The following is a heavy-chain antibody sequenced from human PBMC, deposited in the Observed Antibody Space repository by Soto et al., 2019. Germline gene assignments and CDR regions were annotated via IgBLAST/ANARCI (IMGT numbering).Heavy chain of an antibody. CDR1: GFSLTSPRMC. CDR2: IERDDDDK. J-gene: IGHJ6*02. D-gene: IGHD1-20*01. CDR3: ARSIRGPRRLNGMDV. V-gene: IGHV2-70*13. Sequence: GPTLVNPTETLTLTCTFSGFSLTSPRMCVSWIRQPPGKALEWLALIERDDDDKYYSTSLKTRLTISKDTRKNQVVLTMANMDPADTGTYYCARSIRGPRRLNGMDVWGQGXTVTVSS.